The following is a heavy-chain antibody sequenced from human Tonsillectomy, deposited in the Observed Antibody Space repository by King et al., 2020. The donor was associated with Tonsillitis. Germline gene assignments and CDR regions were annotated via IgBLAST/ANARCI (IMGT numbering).Heavy chain of an antibody. J-gene: IGHJ4*02. CDR3: ARDLLASSTSLWYFDS. Sequence: QLVQSGAEVKKPGASVKVSCKASGYTFSSYGISWVRQAPGQGLEWMGWISAYNGNTNYAQKLQGRVIMTTDTSTSTAYMELRTLRSDDTAVYYCARDLLASSTSLWYFDSWGQGTLVTVSS. D-gene: IGHD6-6*01. CDR1: GYTFSSYG. V-gene: IGHV1-18*01. CDR2: ISAYNGNT.